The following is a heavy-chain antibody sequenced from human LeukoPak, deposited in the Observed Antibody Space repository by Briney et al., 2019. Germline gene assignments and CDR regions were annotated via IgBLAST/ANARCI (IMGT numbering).Heavy chain of an antibody. D-gene: IGHD3-10*01. Sequence: SETLSLTCTVSGGSISSSSYYWGWIRQPPGKGLEWIGSIYYSGSTYYNPSLKSRVTISVDTSKNQFSLKLSSVTAADTAVYFCARDRRGSYGLDVWGQGTTVTVSS. V-gene: IGHV4-39*02. CDR3: ARDRRGSYGLDV. J-gene: IGHJ6*02. CDR1: GGSISSSSYY. CDR2: IYYSGST.